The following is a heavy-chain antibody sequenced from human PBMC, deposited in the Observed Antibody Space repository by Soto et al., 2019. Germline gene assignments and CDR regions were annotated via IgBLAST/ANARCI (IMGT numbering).Heavy chain of an antibody. V-gene: IGHV3-30*18. CDR2: ISYDGSNK. CDR1: GFTFSSYG. CDR3: AKEGYGGNDGAFDI. Sequence: PGGSLRLSCAASGFTFSSYGMHWVRQAPGKGLEWVAVISYDGSNKYYADSVKGRFTISRDNSKNTLYLQMNSLRAEDTAVYYCAKEGYGGNDGAFDIWGQGTMVTVSS. J-gene: IGHJ3*02. D-gene: IGHD4-17*01.